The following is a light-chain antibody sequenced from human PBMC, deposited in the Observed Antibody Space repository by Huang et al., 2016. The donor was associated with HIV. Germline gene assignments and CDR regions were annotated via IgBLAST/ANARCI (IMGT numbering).Light chain of an antibody. Sequence: EIVMTQSPATLSVSPGRRVTLSCRASQTVNRNLAWYQQKPGQAPRLRIYGASTRATVIPDRFSCSGSETEFTLTISSLQSEDFAVYYCQQYNNWPPWTFGQGTKVEIK. J-gene: IGKJ1*01. V-gene: IGKV3-15*01. CDR3: QQYNNWPPWT. CDR1: QTVNRN. CDR2: GAS.